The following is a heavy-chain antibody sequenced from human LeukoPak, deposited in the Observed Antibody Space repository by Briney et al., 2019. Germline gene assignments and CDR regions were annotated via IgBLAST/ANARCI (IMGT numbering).Heavy chain of an antibody. V-gene: IGHV3-30*04. J-gene: IGHJ6*02. CDR1: GFTFSSYA. Sequence: GGSLRLSCAASGFTFSSYAMHWVRQAPGKGLEWVAVIPYDGSNKYYADSVKGRFTISRDNSKNTLYLQMNSLRAEDTAVYYCAKDPKTGTTDNAGLEHYYYYYGMDVWGQGTTVTVSS. CDR2: IPYDGSNK. CDR3: AKDPKTGTTDNAGLEHYYYYYGMDV. D-gene: IGHD1-7*01.